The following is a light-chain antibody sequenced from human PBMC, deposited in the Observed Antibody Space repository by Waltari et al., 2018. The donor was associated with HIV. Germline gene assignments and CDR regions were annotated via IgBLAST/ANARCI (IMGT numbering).Light chain of an antibody. J-gene: IGLJ3*02. Sequence: QSVLTQPPSASGTPGQRVPISCSGSSSNIGRNYIYWYQQLPGTAPKLLNYGNNQRPSGVPDRFSGSKSGTSASLAISGLRSEDEADYYCAAWDDTLSGRVFGGGTKLTVL. CDR2: GNN. CDR3: AAWDDTLSGRV. CDR1: SSNIGRNY. V-gene: IGLV1-47*01.